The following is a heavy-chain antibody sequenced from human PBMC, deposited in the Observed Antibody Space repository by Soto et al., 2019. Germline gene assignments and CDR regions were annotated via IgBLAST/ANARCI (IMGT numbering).Heavy chain of an antibody. CDR1: GFTYNNYA. D-gene: IGHD2-21*02. J-gene: IGHJ4*02. CDR2: ISSSGYSA. CDR3: AKGSVVVAAKFDS. V-gene: IGHV3-23*01. Sequence: EVQLLESGGALVQPGVSLSLSCAASGFTYNNYAMGWVRQSPGKGLEWVSAISSSGYSAYSADSVKGRFTSSRDNSRNTMFLQMNKLSAEDTAVYYCAKGSVVVAAKFDSWGQGTQVTVSS.